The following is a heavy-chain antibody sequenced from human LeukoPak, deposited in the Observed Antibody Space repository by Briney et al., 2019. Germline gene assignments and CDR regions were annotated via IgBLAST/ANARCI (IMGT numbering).Heavy chain of an antibody. V-gene: IGHV4-59*11. Sequence: SETLSLTCTVSGGSISSHYWSWIRQPPGKGLEWIGYIYYSGSTNYNPSPKSRVTISVDTSKNQFSLKLSSVTAADTAVYYCARLTYYDFWSGYFNNWFDPWGQGTLVTVSS. D-gene: IGHD3-3*01. CDR1: GGSISSHY. J-gene: IGHJ5*02. CDR2: IYYSGST. CDR3: ARLTYYDFWSGYFNNWFDP.